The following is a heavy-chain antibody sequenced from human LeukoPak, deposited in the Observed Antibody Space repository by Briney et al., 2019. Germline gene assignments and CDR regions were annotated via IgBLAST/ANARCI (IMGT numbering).Heavy chain of an antibody. CDR3: ARDGNYYDSSGPADY. CDR1: SFTFSRYW. D-gene: IGHD3-22*01. V-gene: IGHV3-74*01. CDR2: INSDGIST. Sequence: GGSRLLSFASASFTFSRYWMHWVRPAPGKGLVWVSRINSDGISTSYAASVKGRFTISRDNAKNTLYLQMNSLRAEDTAVYYCARDGNYYDSSGPADYWGQGTLVPVSS. J-gene: IGHJ4*02.